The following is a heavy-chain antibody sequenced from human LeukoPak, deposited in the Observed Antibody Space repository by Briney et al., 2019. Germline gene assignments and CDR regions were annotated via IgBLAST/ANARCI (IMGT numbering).Heavy chain of an antibody. J-gene: IGHJ4*02. CDR1: GFTFSDHP. CDR3: ARDMTITGADDY. CDR2: IDGSGTTI. V-gene: IGHV3-48*03. Sequence: GGSLRLSCAAPGFTFSDHPMTWVRQAPGKGLQWVSYIDGSGTTIYYVESVKGRFTISRDNAKNSLYLQMNSLRAEDTALYYCARDMTITGADDYWGQGTRVTVSS. D-gene: IGHD6-13*01.